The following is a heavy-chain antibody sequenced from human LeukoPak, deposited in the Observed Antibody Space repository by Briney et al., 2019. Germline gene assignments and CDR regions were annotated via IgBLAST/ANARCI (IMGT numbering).Heavy chain of an antibody. V-gene: IGHV3-53*01. D-gene: IGHD6-19*01. Sequence: GGSLRLSCAASGFTVSSNYMSWVRQAPGKGLEWVSVIYSGGSTYYADSVKGRFTISRDNSKNTLYLQMNSLRAEDTAVYYCAKLPYSSGWFFDYWGQGTLVTVSS. CDR3: AKLPYSSGWFFDY. J-gene: IGHJ4*02. CDR1: GFTVSSNY. CDR2: IYSGGST.